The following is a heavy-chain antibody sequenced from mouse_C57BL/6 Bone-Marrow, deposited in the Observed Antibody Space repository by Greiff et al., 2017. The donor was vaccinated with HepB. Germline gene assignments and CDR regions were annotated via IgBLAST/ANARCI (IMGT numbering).Heavy chain of an antibody. CDR1: GYTFTSYW. D-gene: IGHD2-5*01. Sequence: QVQLQQPGAELVKPGASVKLSCKASGYTFTSYWMHWVKQRPGQGLEWIGMIHPNSGSTNYNEKFKSKATLTVDKSSSTAYMQLSSLTSEDSAVYYCARAECYYSNAYFDYWGQGTTLTVSS. CDR3: ARAECYYSNAYFDY. V-gene: IGHV1-64*01. CDR2: IHPNSGST. J-gene: IGHJ2*01.